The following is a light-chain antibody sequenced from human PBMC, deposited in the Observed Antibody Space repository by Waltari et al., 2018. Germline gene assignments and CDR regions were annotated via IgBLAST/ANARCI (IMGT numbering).Light chain of an antibody. V-gene: IGKV1-39*01. CDR1: QSISNF. CDR3: QQSYSFPWT. J-gene: IGKJ1*01. Sequence: DIQMTQSPSPLSASVGDRVTITCRASQSISNFLHWYQQRSGKAPKLLMYAASSLQSGVPSRFSGSGSGTDFTLSISSLQPEDFATYYCQQSYSFPWTFGQGTKVEIK. CDR2: AAS.